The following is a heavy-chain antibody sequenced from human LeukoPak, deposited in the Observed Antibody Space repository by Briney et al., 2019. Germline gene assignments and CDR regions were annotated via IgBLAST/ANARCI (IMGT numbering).Heavy chain of an antibody. CDR2: INHSGST. J-gene: IGHJ6*04. D-gene: IGHD5-12*01. CDR1: GGSFSGYY. Sequence: SETLSLTCAVYGGSFSGYYWSWIRQPPGQGLEWIGEINHSGSTNYNPSLKSRVTISVDTSKNQFSLKLSSVTAADTAVYYCARTGAYSGNKSGMDVWGKGTTVTVSS. V-gene: IGHV4-34*01. CDR3: ARTGAYSGNKSGMDV.